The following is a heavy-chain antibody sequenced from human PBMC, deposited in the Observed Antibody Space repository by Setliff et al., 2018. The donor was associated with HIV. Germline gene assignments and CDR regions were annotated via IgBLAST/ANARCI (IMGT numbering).Heavy chain of an antibody. J-gene: IGHJ6*04. CDR1: GYTFSGYY. CDR3: ARGWATGADSSPLDV. Sequence: ASVKVSCKAVGYTFSGYYLHWVRQAPGQGLEWMGRINPKSGGTQYSQKFQGRVTMARDVSISTFYMQLTRLRSDDTAMYYCARGWATGADSSPLDVWGKGTTVTVSS. D-gene: IGHD6-19*01. CDR2: INPKSGGT. V-gene: IGHV1-2*06.